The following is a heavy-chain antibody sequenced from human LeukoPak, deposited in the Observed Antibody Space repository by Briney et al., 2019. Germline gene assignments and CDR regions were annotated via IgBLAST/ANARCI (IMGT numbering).Heavy chain of an antibody. Sequence: SGPTLLNPTQTLTLTCTSSGFSLTTSRMCVSCIRQPPGKALEWLALIDWDDHKYHPPSLKTRLTISKDTSKNQVVLTLPSVDPVDTATYYCARIRGSYSDYWSQGTLVTVSS. CDR3: ARIRGSYSDY. CDR2: IDWDDHK. CDR1: GFSLTTSRMC. J-gene: IGHJ4*02. V-gene: IGHV2-70*13. D-gene: IGHD3-10*01.